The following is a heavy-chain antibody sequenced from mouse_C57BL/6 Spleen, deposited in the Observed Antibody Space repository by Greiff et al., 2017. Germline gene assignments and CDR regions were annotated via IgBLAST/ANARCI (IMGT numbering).Heavy chain of an antibody. D-gene: IGHD1-1*01. J-gene: IGHJ1*03. V-gene: IGHV5-4*01. CDR2: ISDGGSYT. Sequence: EVKLVESGGGLVKPGGSLKLSCAASGFTFSSYAMSWVRQTPEKRLEWVATISDGGSYTYYPDNVKGRFTISRDNAKNNLYLQMSHLKSEDTAMYYCARDPLYYYGSSPWYFDVWGTGTTVTVSS. CDR1: GFTFSSYA. CDR3: ARDPLYYYGSSPWYFDV.